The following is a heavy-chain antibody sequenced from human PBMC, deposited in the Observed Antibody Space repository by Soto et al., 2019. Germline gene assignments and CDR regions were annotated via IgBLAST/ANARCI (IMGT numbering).Heavy chain of an antibody. J-gene: IGHJ4*02. V-gene: IGHV3-72*01. D-gene: IGHD3-3*01. Sequence: GGSLSLSCEASGFIFSDHYMDWVRQAPGKGLDWVGRSRNQANSCTTEYAASVKGRFTISRDDSKNSLYLQMNSLQIEDTAVYYCVTTSWPDAWWGGYSPGSYVWGQGTLVTVSS. CDR3: VTTSWPDAWWGGYSPGSYV. CDR2: SRNQANSCTT. CDR1: GFIFSDHY.